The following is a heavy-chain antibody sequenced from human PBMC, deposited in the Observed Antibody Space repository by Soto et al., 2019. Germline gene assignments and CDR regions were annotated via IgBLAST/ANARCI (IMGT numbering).Heavy chain of an antibody. CDR1: GFTFSSYG. D-gene: IGHD5-12*01. CDR3: AKDPVRWRRFGGYYFDY. Sequence: QVQLVESGGGVVQPGRSLRLSCAASGFTFSSYGMHWVRQAPGKGLEWVAVISYDGSNKYYADSVKGRSTISRENSKNTLYLQMNSLRAEDTAVYYCAKDPVRWRRFGGYYFDYWGQGTLVTVYS. CDR2: ISYDGSNK. J-gene: IGHJ4*02. V-gene: IGHV3-30*18.